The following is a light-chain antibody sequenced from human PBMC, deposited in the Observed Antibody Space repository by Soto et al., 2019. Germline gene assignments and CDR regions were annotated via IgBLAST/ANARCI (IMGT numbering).Light chain of an antibody. J-gene: IGLJ1*01. V-gene: IGLV2-8*01. CDR1: KSDIGVYDF. CDR3: KSYAGSNTYV. Sequence: QSVLTHPPSASRSPGQSFAISCTGTKSDIGVYDFVSWYQHHPGKAPRLIIYEVVQRPSGVPDRFSGSKSGNTASLTVSGLQAADEADYFCKSYAGSNTYVFGSGTKFTVL. CDR2: EVV.